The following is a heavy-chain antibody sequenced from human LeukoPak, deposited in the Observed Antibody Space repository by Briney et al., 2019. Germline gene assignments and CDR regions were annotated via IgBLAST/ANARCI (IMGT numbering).Heavy chain of an antibody. CDR3: AKDRYSYAFEYSDS. D-gene: IGHD5-18*01. Sequence: GGSLRLSCVVSGFTFTNYWMQWVRQVPGKGLVWVARMNSDGTSIIHADSVKGRFTISRDNSKNTLSLQVSSLRTEDTAVYYCAKDRYSYAFEYSDSWGQGTLVTVSS. V-gene: IGHV3-74*01. CDR1: GFTFTNYW. J-gene: IGHJ4*02. CDR2: MNSDGTSI.